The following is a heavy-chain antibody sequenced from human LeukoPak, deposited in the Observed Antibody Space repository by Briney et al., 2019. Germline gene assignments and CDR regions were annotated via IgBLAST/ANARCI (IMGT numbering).Heavy chain of an antibody. CDR3: ARVPRGVGVIEYYGVDV. D-gene: IGHD3-10*01. CDR2: ISGSGGST. CDR1: GFTFSSYA. J-gene: IGHJ6*02. Sequence: GGSLRLSCAASGFTFSSYAMSWVHQAPEKGLEWVSAISGSGGSTYYADSVKGRFTISRDNSNNTLYLQMNNLRVEDTAVYYCARVPRGVGVIEYYGVDVWGQGTTVTVSS. V-gene: IGHV3-23*01.